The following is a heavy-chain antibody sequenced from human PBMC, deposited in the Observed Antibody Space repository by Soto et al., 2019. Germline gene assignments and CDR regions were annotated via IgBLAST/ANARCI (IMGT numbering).Heavy chain of an antibody. Sequence: ASVKVSCKASGYTFTSYDINWVRQATGQGLEWMGWMNPNSGNTGYAQKFQGRVTMTRNTSISTAYMELSSLRSEDPAVFYCARVNNGLSPAPAYWGKGTLVPVSS. CDR2: MNPNSGNT. J-gene: IGHJ4*02. CDR1: GYTFTSYD. V-gene: IGHV1-8*01. CDR3: ARVNNGLSPAPAY. D-gene: IGHD2-8*01.